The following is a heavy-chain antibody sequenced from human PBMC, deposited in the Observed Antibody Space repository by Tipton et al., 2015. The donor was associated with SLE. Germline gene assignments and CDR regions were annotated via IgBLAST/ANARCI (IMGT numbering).Heavy chain of an antibody. CDR1: GGSVTSHF. CDR2: IYYTGSA. Sequence: TLSLTGSVSGGSVTSHFWCWIRPPPGKGLEWIGFIYYTGSAYYNPPLKSRVTISLDTSRNQISLKVNSLTAADTAVYYCARYHSSSWYLDYWGQGTLVTVSA. V-gene: IGHV4-59*02. CDR3: ARYHSSSWYLDY. D-gene: IGHD6-13*01. J-gene: IGHJ4*02.